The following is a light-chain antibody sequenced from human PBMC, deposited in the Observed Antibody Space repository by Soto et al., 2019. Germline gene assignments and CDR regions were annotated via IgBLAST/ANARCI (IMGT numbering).Light chain of an antibody. CDR3: QQYYSIVN. J-gene: IGKJ3*01. CDR1: QSISGW. Sequence: DIQMTQSPSTLSASVGDRVTITCRASQSISGWLAWYQQKPGKAPKLLIYKASSLESGVPSRFGGSGSATELTLNISSLQPDDFATEYWQQYYSIVNVGPGTKVYIK. CDR2: KAS. V-gene: IGKV1-5*03.